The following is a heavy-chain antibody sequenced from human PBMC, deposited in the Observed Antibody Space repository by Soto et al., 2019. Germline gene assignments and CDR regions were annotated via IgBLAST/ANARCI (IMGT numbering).Heavy chain of an antibody. D-gene: IGHD6-19*01. Sequence: GGSLRLSCAASGFTFSSYEMNWVRQAPGKGLEWVSYISSSGSTIYYADSVKGRFTISRDNAKNSLYLQMNSLRAEDTAVYYCAKDRVSEHNNGWPQGSWGQGTQVTVSS. CDR2: ISSSGSTI. CDR3: AKDRVSEHNNGWPQGS. J-gene: IGHJ4*02. CDR1: GFTFSSYE. V-gene: IGHV3-48*03.